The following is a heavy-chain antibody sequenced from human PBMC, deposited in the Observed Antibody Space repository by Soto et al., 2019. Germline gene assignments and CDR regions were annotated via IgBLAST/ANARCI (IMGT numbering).Heavy chain of an antibody. CDR1: GFSFSNYG. D-gene: IGHD2-2*01. J-gene: IGHJ5*02. V-gene: IGHV3-21*01. CDR3: ARCDCTSTSCYVVWFDP. Sequence: EVQLVESGGGLVKPGGSLRLSCAASGFSFSNYGMNWVRQAPGKGLEWVSSISSSSSYISYADSVKGRFTISRDNAKNSVYLQMNSLRAEDTAVYYCARCDCTSTSCYVVWFDPWGQGTLVTVSS. CDR2: ISSSSSYI.